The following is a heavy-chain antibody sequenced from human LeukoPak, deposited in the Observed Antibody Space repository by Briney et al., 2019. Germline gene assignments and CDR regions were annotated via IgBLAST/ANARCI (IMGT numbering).Heavy chain of an antibody. Sequence: GASVKVSCKASGYTFTGYYMHWVRQAPGQGLEWMGWINPNSGGTNYAQKFQGRVTMTRDTSISTAYMELSRLRSDDTAVYYCARGSGVAAAGTGWFDPWGQGTLVTVSS. D-gene: IGHD6-13*01. V-gene: IGHV1-2*02. CDR2: INPNSGGT. CDR1: GYTFTGYY. CDR3: ARGSGVAAAGTGWFDP. J-gene: IGHJ5*02.